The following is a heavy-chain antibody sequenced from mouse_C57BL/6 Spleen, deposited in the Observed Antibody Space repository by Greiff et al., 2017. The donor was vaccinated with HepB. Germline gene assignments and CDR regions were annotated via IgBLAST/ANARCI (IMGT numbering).Heavy chain of an antibody. V-gene: IGHV2-2*01. CDR1: GFSLTSYG. CDR3: ARNYGSSWNYAMDY. J-gene: IGHJ4*01. CDR2: IWSGGST. D-gene: IGHD1-1*01. Sequence: VKLQESGPGLVQPSQSLSITCTVSGFSLTSYGVHWVRQSPGKGLEWLGVIWSGGSTDYNAAFISRLSISKDNSKSQVFFKMNSLQADDTAIYYCARNYGSSWNYAMDYWGQGTSVTVSS.